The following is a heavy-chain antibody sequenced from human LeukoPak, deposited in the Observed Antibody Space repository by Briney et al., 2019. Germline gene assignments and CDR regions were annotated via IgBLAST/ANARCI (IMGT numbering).Heavy chain of an antibody. D-gene: IGHD4-17*01. CDR2: INHSGST. Sequence: PSETLSLTCAVYGVSFSGYYWSWIRQPPGKGLEWIGEINHSGSTNYNPSLKSRVTISVDTSKNQFSLKLSSVTAADTAVYYCARDYGDYAGGVFDYWGQGTLVTVSS. J-gene: IGHJ4*02. V-gene: IGHV4-34*01. CDR3: ARDYGDYAGGVFDY. CDR1: GVSFSGYY.